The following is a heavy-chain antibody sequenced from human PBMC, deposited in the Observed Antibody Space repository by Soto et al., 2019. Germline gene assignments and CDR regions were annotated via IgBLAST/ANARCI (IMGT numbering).Heavy chain of an antibody. CDR2: IIPILVIA. CDR1: GYTFTSYG. CDR3: ASGYDSSGYYPGP. Sequence: SVKVSCKASGYTFTSYGISWVRQAPGQGLEWMGRIIPILVIANYAQKFQGRVTITADKSTSTAYMELSSLRSEYTAVYYCASGYDSSGYYPGPWGQGTLVTVSS. D-gene: IGHD3-22*01. V-gene: IGHV1-69*04. J-gene: IGHJ5*02.